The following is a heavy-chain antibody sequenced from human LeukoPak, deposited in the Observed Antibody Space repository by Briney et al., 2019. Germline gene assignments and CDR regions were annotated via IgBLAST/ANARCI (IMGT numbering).Heavy chain of an antibody. Sequence: QPGGSLRLSCAASGFRFNNYAMHWVRQAPGKGLEWVAFIRHDGGNKYYSDSVKGRFTISRDNSKNTLYVQMNSLRTEDTAVYYCAKDRDWTFDYWGQGTLVTVSS. D-gene: IGHD3/OR15-3a*01. J-gene: IGHJ4*02. CDR2: IRHDGGNK. CDR1: GFRFNNYA. V-gene: IGHV3-30*02. CDR3: AKDRDWTFDY.